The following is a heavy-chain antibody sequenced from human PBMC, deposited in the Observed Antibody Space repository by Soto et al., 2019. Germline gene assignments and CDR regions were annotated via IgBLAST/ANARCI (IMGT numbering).Heavy chain of an antibody. CDR3: AKDFVLLWFGEFFPFDY. Sequence: GGSLRLSCAASGFTFSSYAMSWVRQAPGKGLEWVSAISGSGGSTYYADSVKGRFTISRDNSKNTLYLQMNSLRAEDTAVYYCAKDFVLLWFGEFFPFDYWGQGTLVTVSS. CDR2: ISGSGGST. J-gene: IGHJ4*02. D-gene: IGHD3-10*01. V-gene: IGHV3-23*01. CDR1: GFTFSSYA.